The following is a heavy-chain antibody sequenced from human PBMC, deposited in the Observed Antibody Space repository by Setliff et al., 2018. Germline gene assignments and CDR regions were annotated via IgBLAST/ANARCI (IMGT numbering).Heavy chain of an antibody. V-gene: IGHV3-48*01. J-gene: IGHJ6*03. D-gene: IGHD1-20*01. CDR2: ISSSSTTI. CDR1: GFTFSSYG. CDR3: ARSSAPIKRDYMDV. Sequence: PGGSLSPSCAASGFTFSSYGMKWVRQAPGKGLEWLSYISSSSTTIYYADSVKVRFTVSRDNSKNSLYLQMNSLRADDAAVYYCARSSAPIKRDYMDVWGKGTTVTSP.